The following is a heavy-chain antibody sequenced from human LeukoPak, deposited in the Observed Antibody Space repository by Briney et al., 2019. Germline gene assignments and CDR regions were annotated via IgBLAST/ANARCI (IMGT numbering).Heavy chain of an antibody. CDR3: ARDAFYGGTRFDP. Sequence: SETLSLTCTVSGASISSYYWSWIRQPPGKGLEWIGRIYTSGNTSYNPSLKSRVTMSVDTSKNQFSLKLSSVTAADTAVYYCARDAFYGGTRFDPWGQGTMVTVSS. CDR2: IYTSGNT. D-gene: IGHD1-1*01. V-gene: IGHV4-4*07. CDR1: GASISSYY. J-gene: IGHJ5*02.